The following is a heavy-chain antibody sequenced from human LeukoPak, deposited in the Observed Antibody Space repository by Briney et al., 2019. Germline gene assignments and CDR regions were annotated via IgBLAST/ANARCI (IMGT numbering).Heavy chain of an antibody. CDR1: GGSFSGYY. CDR2: INHSGST. D-gene: IGHD2-21*02. CDR3: ASVTKSDAFDI. Sequence: PSETLSLTCAVYGGSFSGYYWSWIRQPPGKGLEWIGEINHSGSTNYNPSLKSRVTISVDTSKNQFSLKLSSVTAADTAVYYCASVTKSDAFDIWGQGTMVTVSS. V-gene: IGHV4-34*01. J-gene: IGHJ3*02.